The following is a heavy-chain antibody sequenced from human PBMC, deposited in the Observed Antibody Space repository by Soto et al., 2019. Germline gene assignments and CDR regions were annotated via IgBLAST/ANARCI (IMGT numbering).Heavy chain of an antibody. CDR1: GFSLTSSGVG. CDR2: NYWNDDK. D-gene: IGHD2-15*01. CDR3: APSGWVAPHDYYFYAMDV. J-gene: IGHJ6*01. V-gene: IGHV2-5*01. Sequence: QITLKESGPTLIKPTQTLTLTCSFSGFSLTSSGVGVGWVRQPPGKALEWLALNYWNDDKRYSPSLKSRLTITKFTSKSQVVLTMTNIDPVDTATYYCAPSGWVAPHDYYFYAMDVWGQGTTVTVSS.